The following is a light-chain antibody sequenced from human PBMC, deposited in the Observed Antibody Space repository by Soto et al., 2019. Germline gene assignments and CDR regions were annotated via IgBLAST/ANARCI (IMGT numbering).Light chain of an antibody. Sequence: QSALTQPPSASGSPGQSVTISCTGTSSDVGGYNYVSWYQQHPGKAPKLMISEVSKRPSGVPDRFSGSKSGNTASLTVSGLQAEDEADYYCCSYAVSVAVFGGGTKLTVL. J-gene: IGLJ2*01. CDR3: CSYAVSVAV. CDR2: EVS. V-gene: IGLV2-8*01. CDR1: SSDVGGYNY.